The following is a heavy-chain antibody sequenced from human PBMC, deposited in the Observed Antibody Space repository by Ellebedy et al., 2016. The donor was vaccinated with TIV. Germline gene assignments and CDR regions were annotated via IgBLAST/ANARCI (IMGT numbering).Heavy chain of an antibody. CDR2: IYYSGST. V-gene: IGHV4-31*03. D-gene: IGHD2-2*01. CDR1: GGSISSGGYY. Sequence: SETLSLXXTVSGGSISSGGYYWSWIRQHPGKGLEWIGYIYYSGSTYYNPSLKSRVTISVDTSKNQFSLKLSSVTAADTAVYYCARGDAIVVVPAAPAGWFNPWGQGTLVTVSS. CDR3: ARGDAIVVVPAAPAGWFNP. J-gene: IGHJ5*02.